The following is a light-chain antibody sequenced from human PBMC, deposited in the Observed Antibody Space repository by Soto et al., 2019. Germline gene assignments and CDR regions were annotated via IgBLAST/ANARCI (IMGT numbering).Light chain of an antibody. V-gene: IGKV3-11*01. CDR3: XXXSNWPLT. CDR1: PSVSSY. Sequence: EIVLTQSPATLSLSPGEKATLSCRASPSVSSYLAWYQQKPGQAPRLLIYDASIRATGIPARFSGTGSETDFTLTIXXLXPEDXAVXXXXXXSNWPLTFGQGTKVEIK. J-gene: IGKJ1*01. CDR2: DAS.